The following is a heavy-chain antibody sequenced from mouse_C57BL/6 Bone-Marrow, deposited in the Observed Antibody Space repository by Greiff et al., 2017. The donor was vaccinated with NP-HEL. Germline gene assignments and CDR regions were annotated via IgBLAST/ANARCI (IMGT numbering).Heavy chain of an antibody. V-gene: IGHV5-12*01. CDR2: ISNGGGST. J-gene: IGHJ4*01. CDR3: ASPSLITTVVATDAMDY. Sequence: DVHLVESGGGLVQPGGSLKLSCAASGFTFSDYYMYWVRQTPEKRLEWVAYISNGGGSTYYPDTVKGRFTISRDNAKNTLYLQMSRLKSEDTAMYYCASPSLITTVVATDAMDYWGQGTSVTVSS. CDR1: GFTFSDYY. D-gene: IGHD1-1*01.